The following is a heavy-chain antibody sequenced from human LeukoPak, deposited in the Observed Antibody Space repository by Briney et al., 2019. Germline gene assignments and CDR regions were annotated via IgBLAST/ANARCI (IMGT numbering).Heavy chain of an antibody. V-gene: IGHV3-9*01. CDR1: GFTFDDYA. J-gene: IGHJ6*02. CDR2: VNWSGDSV. D-gene: IGHD1-1*01. CDR3: AKDYCRTTADDMGYYGMDV. Sequence: GGSLRLSCAASGFTFDDYAMHWVRQVPGRGLEWVAGVNWSGDSVGYADSVKGRFTISRDKAKTSLYLQMNSLKTEDTALYFCAKDYCRTTADDMGYYGMDVWGQGTTVTVSS.